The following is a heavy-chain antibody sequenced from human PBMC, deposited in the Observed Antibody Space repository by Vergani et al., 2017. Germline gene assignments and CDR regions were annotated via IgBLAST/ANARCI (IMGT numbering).Heavy chain of an antibody. V-gene: IGHV3-23*04. D-gene: IGHD2/OR15-2a*01. Sequence: EVQLVESGGGLVQPGGSLRLSCAASEFTFSNYAMNWVRQAPGKGLEWVSGISGNGVSAYYTDSVKGRFTISRDNSKNTLYLQMNSLRAEDTAVYYCAKSSESYYFDYWGQGTLVTVSS. CDR3: AKSSESYYFDY. CDR2: ISGNGVSA. J-gene: IGHJ4*02. CDR1: EFTFSNYA.